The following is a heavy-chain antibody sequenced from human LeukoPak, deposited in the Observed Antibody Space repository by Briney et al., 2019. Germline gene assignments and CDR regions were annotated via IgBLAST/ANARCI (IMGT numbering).Heavy chain of an antibody. CDR3: ARANCSGGSCYTDY. Sequence: GGSLRLSCAASGFTFSSYSMNWVRQAPGKGLEWVSSISSSSSYIYYADSVKGRFTISRDNAKNTLYLQMNSLRAEDTAVYYCARANCSGGSCYTDYWGQGTLVTVSS. D-gene: IGHD2-15*01. CDR2: ISSSSSYI. J-gene: IGHJ4*02. CDR1: GFTFSSYS. V-gene: IGHV3-21*01.